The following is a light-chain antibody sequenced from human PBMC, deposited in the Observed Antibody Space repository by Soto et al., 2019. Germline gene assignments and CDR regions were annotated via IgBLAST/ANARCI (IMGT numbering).Light chain of an antibody. CDR2: DAS. Sequence: EIVMTQSPATLSVSPGERATLSCRASQSVGSTLAWYQQKVGQAPRLLIYDASARATGIPARFSGSGSGTEFTLTISSLQSEDFAVYYCQQYNDWPETFGPGTKVDIK. CDR1: QSVGST. J-gene: IGKJ1*01. CDR3: QQYNDWPET. V-gene: IGKV3-15*01.